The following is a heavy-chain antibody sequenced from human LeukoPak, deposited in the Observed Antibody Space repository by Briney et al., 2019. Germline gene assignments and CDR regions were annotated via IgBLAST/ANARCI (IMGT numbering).Heavy chain of an antibody. V-gene: IGHV4-34*01. CDR1: GGSFSVYY. J-gene: IGHJ4*02. Sequence: PSETLSLTCAVYGGSFSVYYWSWIRQPPGKGLEWIGEINHSGSTNYNPSLKSRVTISVDTSKNQFSLKLSSVTAADTAVYYCATDESGAIDYWGQGTLVTVSS. CDR3: ATDESGAIDY. CDR2: INHSGST.